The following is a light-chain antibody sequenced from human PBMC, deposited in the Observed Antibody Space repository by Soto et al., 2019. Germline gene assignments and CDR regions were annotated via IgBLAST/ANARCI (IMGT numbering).Light chain of an antibody. J-gene: IGLJ1*01. CDR3: AAWDESLNGCV. Sequence: QSVLTQPPSASGTPGQRVTISCSGSSSNIGSNSVHWYRQIPGTAPKLLIYTNSQRPSGVPDRFSGSKSGTSASLAISGLQSEDEADYYCAAWDESLNGCVFGTGTKLTVL. CDR1: SSNIGSNS. V-gene: IGLV1-44*01. CDR2: TNS.